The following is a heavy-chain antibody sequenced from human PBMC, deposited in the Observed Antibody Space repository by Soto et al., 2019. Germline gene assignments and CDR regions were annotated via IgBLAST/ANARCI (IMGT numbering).Heavy chain of an antibody. CDR2: MNPNSGNT. CDR3: ARGPPIVVVPAAIAGVLCYYYYYMDV. CDR1: GYTFTSYD. D-gene: IGHD2-2*01. J-gene: IGHJ6*03. Sequence: QVQLVQSGAEVKKPGASVKVSCKASGYTFTSYDINWVRQATGQGLEWMGWMNPNSGNTGYAQKFQGRVTMTRITSISTAYREMSSLRSEDTAMYYCARGPPIVVVPAAIAGVLCYYYYYMDVWGKGTTVTVSS. V-gene: IGHV1-8*01.